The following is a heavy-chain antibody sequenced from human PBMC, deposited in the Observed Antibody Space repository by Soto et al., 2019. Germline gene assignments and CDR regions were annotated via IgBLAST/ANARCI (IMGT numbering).Heavy chain of an antibody. CDR3: ARNNLAGAFDI. Sequence: EVQLVESGGDLVQPGGSLRLSCAASGFTVSSNYMSWVRQAPGKGLEWVSVIYSGDNTYYADSVKGRFTISRDNSKTALYLQMNSLRAEDTAVYYCARNNLAGAFDIWGQGTMVTVSS. J-gene: IGHJ3*02. CDR1: GFTVSSNY. D-gene: IGHD6-13*01. CDR2: IYSGDNT. V-gene: IGHV3-66*01.